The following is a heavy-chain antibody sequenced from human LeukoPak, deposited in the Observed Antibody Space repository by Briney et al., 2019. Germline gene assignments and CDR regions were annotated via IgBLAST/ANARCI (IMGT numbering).Heavy chain of an antibody. CDR3: ARHPYYYDSSDYYSLGFDY. D-gene: IGHD3-22*01. CDR2: INPNSGGT. V-gene: IGHV1-2*02. J-gene: IGHJ4*02. CDR1: EYTFTAYY. Sequence: ASVKVSCKASEYTFTAYYMQWVRQAPGQGLEWMGWINPNSGGTHYAQKFQGRVTMTSDTSISTAYMELTRLISDDTAIYYCARHPYYYDSSDYYSLGFDYWGQGTLVTVSS.